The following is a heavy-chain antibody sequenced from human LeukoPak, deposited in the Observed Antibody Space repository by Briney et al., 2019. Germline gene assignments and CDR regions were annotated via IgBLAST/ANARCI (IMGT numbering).Heavy chain of an antibody. Sequence: GGSLRLSCAASGFTSSNYNMNWVRQAPGKGLEWVSYITSRSSSIYYADSVKGRFTISRDNSKNTLYLQMNSLRAEDTAVYYCAKAPHSELLLIDFWGQGTLVTVSS. D-gene: IGHD1-7*01. CDR3: AKAPHSELLLIDF. CDR1: GFTSSNYN. J-gene: IGHJ4*02. CDR2: ITSRSSSI. V-gene: IGHV3-48*01.